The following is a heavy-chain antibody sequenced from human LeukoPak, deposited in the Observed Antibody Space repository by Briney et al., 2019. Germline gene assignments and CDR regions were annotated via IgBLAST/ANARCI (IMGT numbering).Heavy chain of an antibody. Sequence: GRSLRLSCAASGFTFSSYGMHWVRQAPGKGLEGVAVISYDGSNKYYADPVKGRFTISRDNSKTTLYLQMNSLRAEDTAVYYCAKESSRISLDYWGQGTLVTVSS. CDR3: AKESSRISLDY. J-gene: IGHJ4*02. CDR1: GFTFSSYG. CDR2: ISYDGSNK. V-gene: IGHV3-30*18. D-gene: IGHD6-6*01.